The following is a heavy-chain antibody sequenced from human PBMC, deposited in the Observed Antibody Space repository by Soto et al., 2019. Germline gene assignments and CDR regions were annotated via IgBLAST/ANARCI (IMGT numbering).Heavy chain of an antibody. D-gene: IGHD2-2*01. CDR3: ARGQNLGYCSSTSCGRPLYYYYGMDV. CDR1: GGSFSGYY. Sequence: PSETLSLTCAVYGGSFSGYYWSWIRQPPGKGLKWMGEINHSGSTNYTPSLKSRVTISVDTSKNQFSLKLSSVTAADTAVYYCARGQNLGYCSSTSCGRPLYYYYGMDVWGQGTTVTVSS. CDR2: INHSGST. J-gene: IGHJ6*02. V-gene: IGHV4-34*01.